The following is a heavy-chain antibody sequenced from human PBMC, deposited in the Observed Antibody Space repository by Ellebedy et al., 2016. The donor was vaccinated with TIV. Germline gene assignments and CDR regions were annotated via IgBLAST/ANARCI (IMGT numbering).Heavy chain of an antibody. J-gene: IGHJ3*01. Sequence: KVSCKGSGYSFTSYWIGWVRQMPGKGLEWMGRIDPGDSNTNYSPSFQGHVTISADKSISTAYLQWSSLKASDTAMYYCATLRGTFDLWGQGTMVTVSS. V-gene: IGHV5-10-1*01. CDR2: IDPGDSNT. D-gene: IGHD3-10*01. CDR1: GYSFTSYW. CDR3: ATLRGTFDL.